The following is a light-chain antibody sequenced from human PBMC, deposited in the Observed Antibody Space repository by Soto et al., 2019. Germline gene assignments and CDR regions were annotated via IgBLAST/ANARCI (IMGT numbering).Light chain of an antibody. CDR2: GNN. CDR3: QSYDSGLYVV. Sequence: QSVLTQPPSVSGAPGQRVTISCTGSSSNFGSSYDVHWYRQLPGTAPKLLIYGNNNRPSGVPDRVSGSKSGTSASLAITGLQAEDEADYYCQSYDSGLYVVFGGGTKLTVL. J-gene: IGLJ2*01. V-gene: IGLV1-40*01. CDR1: SSNFGSSYD.